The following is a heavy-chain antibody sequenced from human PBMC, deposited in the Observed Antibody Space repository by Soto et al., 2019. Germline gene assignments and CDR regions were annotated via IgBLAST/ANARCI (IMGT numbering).Heavy chain of an antibody. CDR2: INWNGGST. Sequence: GGSLRLSCAASGFTFDDYSMSWVRQGPGKGLEWVSGINWNGGSTGYADSVKGRFTVSRDNAKNSLYLKMNSLRAEDTALYYCARDGHYYDSSGWGHWGQGTLVTVSS. V-gene: IGHV3-20*04. CDR3: ARDGHYYDSSGWGH. J-gene: IGHJ1*01. D-gene: IGHD3-22*01. CDR1: GFTFDDYS.